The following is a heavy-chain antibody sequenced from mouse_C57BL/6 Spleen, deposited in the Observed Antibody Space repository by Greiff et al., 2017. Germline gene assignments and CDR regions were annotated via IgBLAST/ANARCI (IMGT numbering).Heavy chain of an antibody. J-gene: IGHJ2*01. D-gene: IGHD2-3*01. CDR3: AREDDGYCLDY. CDR1: GYAFSSYW. V-gene: IGHV1-80*01. Sequence: VQLQQSGAELVKPGASVKISCKASGYAFSSYWMNWVKQRPGQGLEWIGQIYPGDGDTNYNGKFKGKATLTADKSSSTAYMQPGSLTAEDSAVYFCAREDDGYCLDYWGQGTTLTVSS. CDR2: IYPGDGDT.